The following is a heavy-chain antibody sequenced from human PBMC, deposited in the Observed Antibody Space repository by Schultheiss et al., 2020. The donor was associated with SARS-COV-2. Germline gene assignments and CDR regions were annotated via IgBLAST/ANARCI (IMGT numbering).Heavy chain of an antibody. CDR1: GFTFSNYA. CDR3: AKGRDGSGFSKYSFDY. Sequence: GGSLRLSCAASGFTFSNYAMHWVRQAPGKGLEWVAVIWYEGINQYYADSVKGRFTISRDNSKNTLYLQMNSLRAEDTAVYYCAKGRDGSGFSKYSFDYWGQGTLVTVSS. J-gene: IGHJ4*02. CDR2: IWYEGINQ. V-gene: IGHV3-33*06. D-gene: IGHD3-22*01.